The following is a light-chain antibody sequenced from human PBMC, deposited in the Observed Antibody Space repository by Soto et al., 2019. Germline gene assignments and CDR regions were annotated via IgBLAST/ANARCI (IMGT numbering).Light chain of an antibody. V-gene: IGKV3D-7*01. CDR3: QQYYTNTRT. CDR1: QSVSSSY. Sequence: DIVLTQSPGTLSLSPGERATLSCRASQSVSSSYLAWYQQKPGQAPRLLIYGASTRATGIPARFSGSGSGTDFTLTISSLQHEDVAVYYCQQYYTNTRTFGQGTKVDIK. J-gene: IGKJ1*01. CDR2: GAS.